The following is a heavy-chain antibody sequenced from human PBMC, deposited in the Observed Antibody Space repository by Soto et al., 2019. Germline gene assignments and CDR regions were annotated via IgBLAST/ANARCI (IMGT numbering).Heavy chain of an antibody. Sequence: PGGSLRLSCAASGFTFRSYAMSWVRQAPGKGLEWVSAISGSGGGTYYADSVKGRFTISRDNSKNTLYLQMNSLRAEDTAVYYCAKAGSGWSLYYFDYWGQGTLVTVSS. CDR3: AKAGSGWSLYYFDY. D-gene: IGHD6-19*01. CDR2: ISGSGGGT. V-gene: IGHV3-23*01. CDR1: GFTFRSYA. J-gene: IGHJ4*02.